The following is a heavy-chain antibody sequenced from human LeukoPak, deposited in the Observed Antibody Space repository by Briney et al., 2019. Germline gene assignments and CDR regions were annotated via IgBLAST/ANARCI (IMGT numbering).Heavy chain of an antibody. CDR3: ARGSLESGYVNFDY. V-gene: IGHV4-34*01. Sequence: SETLSLTCAVYGGSFSGDYWSWIRQPPGKGLEWIGEINHSGGTNYNPSLKSRVTISVDTSKSQFSLNLSSVTAADTAVYYCARGSLESGYVNFDYWGQGTLVTVSS. CDR1: GGSFSGDY. J-gene: IGHJ4*02. D-gene: IGHD5-12*01. CDR2: INHSGGT.